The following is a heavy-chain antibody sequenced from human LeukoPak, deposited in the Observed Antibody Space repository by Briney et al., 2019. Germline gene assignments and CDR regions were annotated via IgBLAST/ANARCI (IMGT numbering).Heavy chain of an antibody. CDR1: GFSFSTIY. J-gene: IGHJ3*02. CDR3: ARDPYRFAFDI. Sequence: GGSLRLSCAASGFSFSTIYMSWVRQTPGQGLEWVANINVDGTAEYFVDSVKGRFTISRDNAKNSLYLQMNSLRAEDTAVYYCARDPYRFAFDIWGQGTVVLVSS. CDR2: INVDGTAE. V-gene: IGHV3-7*03. D-gene: IGHD1-26*01.